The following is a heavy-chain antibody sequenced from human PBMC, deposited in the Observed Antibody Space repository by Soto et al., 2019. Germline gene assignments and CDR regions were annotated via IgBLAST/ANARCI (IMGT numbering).Heavy chain of an antibody. J-gene: IGHJ3*01. CDR2: IIPMLPVT. CDR1: EGTFNTYT. D-gene: IGHD2-2*01. V-gene: IGHV1-69*02. Sequence: QVHLIQSGAEVKKPGSSVKVSCKAAEGTFNTYTLFWVRQAPGHGHEWMGRIIPMLPVTNCALKSQGRLTLTAHKSSGTAFMELTSLTSDDTVVYCTIGSWSAETFDVWGQGTMVSVSS. CDR3: IGSWSAETFDV.